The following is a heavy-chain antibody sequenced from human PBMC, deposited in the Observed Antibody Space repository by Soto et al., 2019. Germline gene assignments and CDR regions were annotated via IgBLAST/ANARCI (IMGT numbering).Heavy chain of an antibody. J-gene: IGHJ4*02. CDR2: ARNKANSYTT. V-gene: IGHV3-72*01. CDR1: GFTFSDHH. Sequence: EVQLVESGGGLVQPGGSLRLSCAASGFTFSDHHMDWVRQAPGKGLEWVGRARNKANSYTTAYAASVKGRFTISRDDSKNSLSLQMNSLKTEDTAVYFCARYENSGPAVWWGQGTLVTVSS. D-gene: IGHD1-26*01. CDR3: ARYENSGPAVW.